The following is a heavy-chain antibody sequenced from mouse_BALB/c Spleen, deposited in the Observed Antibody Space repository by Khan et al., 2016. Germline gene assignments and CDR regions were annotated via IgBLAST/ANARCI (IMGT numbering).Heavy chain of an antibody. Sequence: EVELVESGGGLVQPGGSLRLSCATSGFTFTDYYMSWVRQPPGKALEWLGFIRNKANGYTTEYSASVKGRFTMSRDNSQSILYRQMNTLRTEDSATYYCARAYYGYAYYFEYWGQGTTLTVSS. CDR3: ARAYYGYAYYFEY. CDR2: IRNKANGYTT. CDR1: GFTFTDYY. D-gene: IGHD1-2*01. J-gene: IGHJ2*01. V-gene: IGHV7-3*02.